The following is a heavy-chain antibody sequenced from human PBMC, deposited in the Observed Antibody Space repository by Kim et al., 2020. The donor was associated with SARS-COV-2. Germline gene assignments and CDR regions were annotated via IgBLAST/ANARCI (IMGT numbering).Heavy chain of an antibody. V-gene: IGHV3-74*01. CDR2: ST. CDR3: ASAMGGKDNY. Sequence: STISANAVKGRFTSYRDNAKNTMYLQMKSRRAEDTAVYYCASAMGGKDNYWGQGTLVTVSS. D-gene: IGHD2-15*01. J-gene: IGHJ4*02.